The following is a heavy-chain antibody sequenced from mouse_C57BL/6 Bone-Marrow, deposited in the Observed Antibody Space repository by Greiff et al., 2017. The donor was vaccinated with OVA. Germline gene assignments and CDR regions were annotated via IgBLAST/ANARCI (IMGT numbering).Heavy chain of an antibody. Sequence: QVQLQQPGAELVRPGTSVKLSCKASGYTFTSYWMHWVKQRPGQGLEWIGVIDPSDSYTNYNQKFKGKATLTVDTSSSTAYMQLSSLTSEDSAVDYCARSHLLDYWGQGTTLTVSS. J-gene: IGHJ2*01. CDR3: ARSHLLDY. V-gene: IGHV1-59*01. CDR2: IDPSDSYT. CDR1: GYTFTSYW.